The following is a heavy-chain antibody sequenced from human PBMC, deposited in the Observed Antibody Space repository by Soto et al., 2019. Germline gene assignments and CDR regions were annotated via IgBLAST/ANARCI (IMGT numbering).Heavy chain of an antibody. J-gene: IGHJ4*02. CDR2: IKPTGSI. D-gene: IGHD4-4*01. Sequence: SETLSLTWAVYGGSFRGYHWSWFRQPPRKGLEWIGEIKPTGSINYIPSLKSRVTISVDTSKNQFSLNLISVTAADTAVYYCSTFVGATTVTRGRPRDYWGQGTLVTVSS. CDR3: STFVGATTVTRGRPRDY. V-gene: IGHV4-34*01. CDR1: GGSFRGYH.